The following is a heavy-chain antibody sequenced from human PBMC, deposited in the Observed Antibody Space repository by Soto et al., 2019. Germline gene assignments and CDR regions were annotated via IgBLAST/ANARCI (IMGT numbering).Heavy chain of an antibody. Sequence: LSLTCAVSGGSISSGGYSWSWIRQPPGKGLEWIGYIYHSGSTYYNPSLKSRVTMSVDTSKNQFSLRLSSVTAADTAIYYCATRITVFGLLIPPFDPWGQGTQVTVSS. D-gene: IGHD3-3*01. CDR2: IYHSGST. CDR1: GGSISSGGYS. J-gene: IGHJ5*02. V-gene: IGHV4-30-2*02. CDR3: ATRITVFGLLIPPFDP.